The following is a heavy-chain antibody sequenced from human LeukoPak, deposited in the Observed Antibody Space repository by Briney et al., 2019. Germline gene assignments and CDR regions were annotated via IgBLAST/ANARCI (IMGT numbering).Heavy chain of an antibody. Sequence: SVKVSCKASGGTFSSYAISWVRQAPGQRLEWMGRIIPIFGTANYAQKFQGRVTITTDESTSTAYMELSSLRSEDTAVYYCASSAREYYDSSGYYYLSTGRYYFDYWGQGTLVTVSS. CDR1: GGTFSSYA. J-gene: IGHJ4*02. D-gene: IGHD3-22*01. CDR3: ASSAREYYDSSGYYYLSTGRYYFDY. V-gene: IGHV1-69*05. CDR2: IIPIFGTA.